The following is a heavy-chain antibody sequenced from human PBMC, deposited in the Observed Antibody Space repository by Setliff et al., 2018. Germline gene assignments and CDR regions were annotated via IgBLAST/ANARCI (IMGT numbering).Heavy chain of an antibody. J-gene: IGHJ3*02. Sequence: ASVKVSCKASGYTFTGYYMHWVRQAPGQGLEWMGWISAYNGNTNYAQKLQGRVTMTTDTSTSTAYMELRSLRSDDTAVYYCARGAFYYDSSDDAFDIWGQGTMVTVSS. D-gene: IGHD3-22*01. CDR2: ISAYNGNT. V-gene: IGHV1-18*04. CDR1: GYTFTGYY. CDR3: ARGAFYYDSSDDAFDI.